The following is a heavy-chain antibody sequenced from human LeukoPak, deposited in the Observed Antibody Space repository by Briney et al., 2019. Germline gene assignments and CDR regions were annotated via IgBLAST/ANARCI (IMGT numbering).Heavy chain of an antibody. D-gene: IGHD3-10*01. CDR1: GFAFSNYW. Sequence: PGGSLRLSCAASGFAFSNYWMSWVRQAPGKGLEWVAVISYDGSNKYYADSVKGRFTISRDNSKNTLYLQMNSLRAEDTAVYYCARDMAPRIDYYYGSGSTPGYWGQGTLVTVSS. CDR2: ISYDGSNK. V-gene: IGHV3-30-3*01. J-gene: IGHJ4*02. CDR3: ARDMAPRIDYYYGSGSTPGY.